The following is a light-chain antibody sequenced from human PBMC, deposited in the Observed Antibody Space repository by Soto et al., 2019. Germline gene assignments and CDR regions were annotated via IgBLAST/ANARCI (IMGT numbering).Light chain of an antibody. J-gene: IGLJ1*01. CDR2: DIS. CDR3: CSYAGSYTYV. Sequence: QSALAQPRSVSGSPGQSVTVSCSGSSGDVGSYDYVSWYQQYPGKAPKLIIYDISKRPSGVPDRFSGSKSGNTASLTISGLLPEDEADYYCCSYAGSYTYVFXPGTKV. V-gene: IGLV2-11*01. CDR1: SGDVGSYDY.